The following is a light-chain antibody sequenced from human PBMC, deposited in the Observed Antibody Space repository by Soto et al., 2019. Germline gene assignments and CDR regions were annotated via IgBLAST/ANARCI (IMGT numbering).Light chain of an antibody. V-gene: IGLV2-11*01. CDR2: DVS. CDR1: SSDVGGYNY. Sequence: QSALTQPRSVSGSPGQSVTISCTGTSSDVGGYNYVSWYQQHPGKAPKLMFYDVSKRPSGVPDRFSGSKSGNMASLTISGLQAEDEADYYCCSYAGSYTWVFGGGTKLTVL. J-gene: IGLJ3*02. CDR3: CSYAGSYTWV.